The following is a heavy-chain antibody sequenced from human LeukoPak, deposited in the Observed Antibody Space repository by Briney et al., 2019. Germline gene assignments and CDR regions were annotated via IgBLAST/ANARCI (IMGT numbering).Heavy chain of an antibody. CDR1: GFSLSTSGMR. D-gene: IGHD5-12*01. V-gene: IGHV2-70*04. CDR3: ARSGYSGYDGYWFDP. Sequence: SGPALVKPTQTLILTCTFSGFSLSTSGMRVSWIRQPPGKALEWLARIDWDDDKFYSTSLKTRLTISKDTSKNQVVLTMTNMDPVDTATYYCARSGYSGYDGYWFDPWGQGTLVTVSS. CDR2: IDWDDDK. J-gene: IGHJ5*02.